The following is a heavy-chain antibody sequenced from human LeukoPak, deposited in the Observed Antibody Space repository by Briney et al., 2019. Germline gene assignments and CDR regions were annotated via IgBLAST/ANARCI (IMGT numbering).Heavy chain of an antibody. CDR1: GYTLTELS. D-gene: IGHD6-19*01. Sequence: ASVKVSCKVSGYTLTELSMHWVRQAPGKGLEWMGGFDPEDGETIYAQKFQGRVTMTEDTSTDTAYMELSSLRSEDTAVYYCATRWRIAVAGTRDAFDICGHGTMVTVSS. CDR3: ATRWRIAVAGTRDAFDI. V-gene: IGHV1-24*01. J-gene: IGHJ3*02. CDR2: FDPEDGET.